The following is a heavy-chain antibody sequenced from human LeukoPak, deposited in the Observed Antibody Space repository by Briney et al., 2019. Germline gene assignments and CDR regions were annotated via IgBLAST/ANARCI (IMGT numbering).Heavy chain of an antibody. J-gene: IGHJ3*02. CDR3: AREYGGNSGAFDI. Sequence: SETLSLTCAVYGGSFSGYYWSWIRQPPGKGLEWIGEINHSGSTNYNPSLKSRVTISVDTSKNQFSLKLGSVTAADTAVYYCAREYGGNSGAFDIWGQGTMVTVSS. CDR2: INHSGST. V-gene: IGHV4-34*01. CDR1: GGSFSGYY. D-gene: IGHD4-23*01.